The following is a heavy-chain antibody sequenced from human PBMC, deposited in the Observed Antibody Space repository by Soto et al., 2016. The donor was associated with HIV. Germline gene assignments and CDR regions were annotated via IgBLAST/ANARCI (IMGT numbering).Heavy chain of an antibody. J-gene: IGHJ4*02. CDR1: GYTFTGYY. Sequence: QVQLVQSGAEVKKPGASVKVSCKASGYTFTGYYIHWVRQAPGQGLEWVGSMNPQSGNTDYAQNVQGRVTITRDTSISTAYMELSSLRSEDTAVYYCARGDYWGQGTLVTVSS. CDR2: MNPQSGNT. CDR3: ARGDY. V-gene: IGHV1-8*03.